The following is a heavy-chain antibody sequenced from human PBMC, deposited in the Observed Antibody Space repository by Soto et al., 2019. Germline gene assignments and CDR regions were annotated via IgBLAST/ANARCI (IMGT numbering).Heavy chain of an antibody. Sequence: SETLSLTCTVSGGSISSGDYYWSWIRQPPGKGLEWIGYIYYSGSTYYNPSLKSRVTISVDTSKNHFSLKLSSVTAADTAVYYCARAIPDYDSSGSLSLFDYWGQGTLVTVSS. D-gene: IGHD3-22*01. CDR2: IYYSGST. CDR1: GGSISSGDYY. J-gene: IGHJ4*02. CDR3: ARAIPDYDSSGSLSLFDY. V-gene: IGHV4-30-4*01.